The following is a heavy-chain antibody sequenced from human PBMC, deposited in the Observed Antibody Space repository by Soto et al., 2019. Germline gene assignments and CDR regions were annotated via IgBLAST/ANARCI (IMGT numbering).Heavy chain of an antibody. Sequence: QVQLVESGGGVVQPGRSLRLSCAASGFTFSSYGLHWVRQAPGKGLEWVAVISYDGSNKYYADSVKGRFTISRDNSKNTLYLQMNRLRAEDTAVYYCQLGSSFLLNYFDYWGQGTLVTVSS. CDR3: QLGSSFLLNYFDY. J-gene: IGHJ4*02. V-gene: IGHV3-30*03. D-gene: IGHD1-26*01. CDR1: GFTFSSYG. CDR2: ISYDGSNK.